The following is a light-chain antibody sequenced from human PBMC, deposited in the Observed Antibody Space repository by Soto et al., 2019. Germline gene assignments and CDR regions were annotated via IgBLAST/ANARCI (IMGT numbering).Light chain of an antibody. CDR3: QLSDSSFT. V-gene: IGKV1-39*01. J-gene: IGKJ5*01. CDR2: AAS. Sequence: DVRMTQSPSSLSASVGNRVTITCRASQSIRTYLNWYQQKPGKAPKLLIYAASSLQSGVPSRFSGSGSGTDFTLTITSLQPDDFATYYCQLSDSSFTFGQGTRLEIK. CDR1: QSIRTY.